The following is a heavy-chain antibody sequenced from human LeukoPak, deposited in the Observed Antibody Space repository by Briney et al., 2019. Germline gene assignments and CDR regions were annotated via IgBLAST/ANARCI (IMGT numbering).Heavy chain of an antibody. Sequence: VASVKVSCTASGGTFSSYAISWVRQAPGQGLEWMGGIIPIFGTANYAQKFQGRVTITADKSTSTAYMELSSLRSEDTAVYYCARDRVGATTSYYYYYMDVWGKGTTVTVSS. CDR2: IIPIFGTA. CDR1: GGTFSSYA. CDR3: ARDRVGATTSYYYYYMDV. D-gene: IGHD1-26*01. J-gene: IGHJ6*03. V-gene: IGHV1-69*06.